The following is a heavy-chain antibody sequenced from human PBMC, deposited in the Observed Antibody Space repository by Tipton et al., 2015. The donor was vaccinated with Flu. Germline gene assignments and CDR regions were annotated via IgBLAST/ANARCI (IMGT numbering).Heavy chain of an antibody. D-gene: IGHD1-26*01. CDR2: INQDGSEK. J-gene: IGHJ3*02. Sequence: SLRLSCAASGFTFSDDYMSWIRQAPGKGLEWVANINQDGSEKYSVDSVKGRFTISRDNARNSLYLQMSSLRAEDTAMYYCASLRGSGSYSRYAFDIWGQGTMVTVSS. V-gene: IGHV3-7*01. CDR3: ASLRGSGSYSRYAFDI. CDR1: GFTFSDDY.